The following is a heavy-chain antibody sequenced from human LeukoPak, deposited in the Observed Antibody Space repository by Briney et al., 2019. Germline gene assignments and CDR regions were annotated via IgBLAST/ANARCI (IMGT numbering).Heavy chain of an antibody. CDR3: VREWELLHTPFDL. Sequence: SETLSLTCTVSGYSITNGYNWGWIRQSLVKGLEWIANIYYSGTTYYNPSLRSRVTMSVDTSKNQFSLRLTSVTAADTAVYYCVREWELLHTPFDLWGQGTLVTVSS. V-gene: IGHV4-38-2*02. J-gene: IGHJ4*02. CDR2: IYYSGTT. D-gene: IGHD1-26*01. CDR1: GYSITNGYN.